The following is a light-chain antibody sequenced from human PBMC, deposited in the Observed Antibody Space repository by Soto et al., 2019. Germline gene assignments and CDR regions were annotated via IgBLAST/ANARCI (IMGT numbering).Light chain of an antibody. Sequence: QSALTQPPSASGSPGQSITISCTGTSSDVGGYAYVSWYQQYPGKAPKLVISEVSNRPSGVSHRFSGSRSGNTAYLTISGLQAEDEADYYCSSYTSSTTPVFGGGTKLTVL. CDR3: SSYTSSTTPV. CDR1: SSDVGGYAY. CDR2: EVS. V-gene: IGLV2-14*01. J-gene: IGLJ3*02.